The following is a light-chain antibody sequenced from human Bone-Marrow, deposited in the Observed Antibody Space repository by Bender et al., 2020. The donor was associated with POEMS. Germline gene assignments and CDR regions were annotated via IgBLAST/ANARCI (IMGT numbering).Light chain of an antibody. CDR3: GTWDSSMGAGWL. J-gene: IGLJ3*02. CDR1: SSDVGRYDL. V-gene: IGLV2-23*02. CDR2: EVT. Sequence: QSALTQPASVSGSPGQSITISCAGTSSDVGRYDLVSWYQLHPGKAPKLVIFEVTTRPSGVSDRFSGSKSGNTATLTISGLQAEDEADYYCGTWDSSMGAGWLFGGGTQLTVL.